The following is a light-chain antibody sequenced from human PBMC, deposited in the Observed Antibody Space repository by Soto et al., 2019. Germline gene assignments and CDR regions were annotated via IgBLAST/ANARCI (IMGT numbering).Light chain of an antibody. Sequence: DIPMTQSPASLSASVGERVTITCRASQTSSSYLNWYQQKPGAAPKLLIYSASTLQTGVPSRFSGSGFGTDYTLSISSLQPADFAIYSCQQTFRTPHTFGQGTK. CDR3: QQTFRTPHT. CDR1: QTSSSY. CDR2: SAS. V-gene: IGKV1-39*01. J-gene: IGKJ2*01.